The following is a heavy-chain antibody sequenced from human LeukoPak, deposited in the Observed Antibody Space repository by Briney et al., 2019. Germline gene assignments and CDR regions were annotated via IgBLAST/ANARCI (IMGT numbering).Heavy chain of an antibody. CDR2: IYSGGST. D-gene: IGHD3-10*01. CDR3: AKGGITFVLLWFGVL. CDR1: GFTVSSNY. J-gene: IGHJ3*01. Sequence: GGSLRLSCAASGFTVSSNYMSRVRQAPGKGLEWVSVIYSGGSTYYTDSVKGRFTISRDNSKNTLYLQMNSLRAEDTAVYYCAKGGITFVLLWFGVLWGQGTMVTVSS. V-gene: IGHV3-53*01.